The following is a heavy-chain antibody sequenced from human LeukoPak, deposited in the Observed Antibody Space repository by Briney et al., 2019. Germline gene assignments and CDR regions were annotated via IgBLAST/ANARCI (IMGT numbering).Heavy chain of an antibody. D-gene: IGHD5-18*01. V-gene: IGHV3-30*04. Sequence: GGSLRLSCAASGFTFSSYVMHWVRQAPGKGLEWVAIISYDGSNEYYADSVKGRFTISRDNSKNTLYLQMNSLRAEDTAVYYCAKDKIQLWLLNGRMPGFDPWGQGTLVTVSS. CDR1: GFTFSSYV. CDR2: ISYDGSNE. CDR3: AKDKIQLWLLNGRMPGFDP. J-gene: IGHJ5*02.